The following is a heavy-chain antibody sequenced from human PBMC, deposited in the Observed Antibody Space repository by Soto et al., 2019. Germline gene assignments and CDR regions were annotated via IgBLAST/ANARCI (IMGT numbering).Heavy chain of an antibody. CDR2: IWYDGSNK. D-gene: IGHD2-15*01. Sequence: QVQLVESGGGVVQPGRSLRLSCAASGFTFSSYGMHWVRQAPGKGLEWVAVIWYDGSNKYYADSVKGRFTISRDNSKNTLYLQMNSLRAEDTAVYYCARGSLGYCSGGSCYPPGYWGQGTLVTVSS. J-gene: IGHJ4*02. CDR3: ARGSLGYCSGGSCYPPGY. CDR1: GFTFSSYG. V-gene: IGHV3-33*01.